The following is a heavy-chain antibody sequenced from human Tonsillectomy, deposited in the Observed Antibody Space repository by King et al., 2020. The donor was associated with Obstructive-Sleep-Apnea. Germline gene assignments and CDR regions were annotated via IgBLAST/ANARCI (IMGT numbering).Heavy chain of an antibody. CDR3: ARNRLIGIIYYFDY. D-gene: IGHD1-20*01. J-gene: IGHJ4*02. CDR1: GYTFISNG. Sequence: QLVQSGAGVKRPGASVKVSCKASGYTFISNGLSWVRQAPGQGLEWMGWISPYNGNTNYAQNFQGRVTMTTDTSTSTAYMELRSLRSDDTAVYYCARNRLIGIIYYFDYWGQGTLVTVSS. V-gene: IGHV1-18*04. CDR2: ISPYNGNT.